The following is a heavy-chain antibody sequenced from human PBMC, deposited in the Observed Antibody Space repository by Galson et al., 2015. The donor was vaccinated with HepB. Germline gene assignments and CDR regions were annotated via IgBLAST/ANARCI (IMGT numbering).Heavy chain of an antibody. Sequence: SLRLSCAASGFTFSSYAMHWVRQAPGKGLEWVAVISYDGSNKYYADSVKGRFTISRDNSKNTLYLQMNSLRAEDTAVYYCARDADIVATMNLERVDYFDYWGQGALVTVSS. D-gene: IGHD5-12*01. CDR2: ISYDGSNK. CDR3: ARDADIVATMNLERVDYFDY. CDR1: GFTFSSYA. J-gene: IGHJ4*02. V-gene: IGHV3-30*04.